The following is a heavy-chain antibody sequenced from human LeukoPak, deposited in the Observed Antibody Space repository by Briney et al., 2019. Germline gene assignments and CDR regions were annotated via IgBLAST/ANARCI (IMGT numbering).Heavy chain of an antibody. D-gene: IGHD5-18*01. CDR2: IRAYNGNT. CDR3: ARGERYSYGYYFDY. V-gene: IGHV1-18*01. CDR1: GYTFTSYG. J-gene: IGHJ4*02. Sequence: ASLKSSCKASGYTFTSYGISWVRHGPGEGLVWMGWIRAYNGNTNYAQKLQGRVTMTTDTSTSTAYMELRSLRSDDTAVYYCARGERYSYGYYFDYWGQGTLVTVSS.